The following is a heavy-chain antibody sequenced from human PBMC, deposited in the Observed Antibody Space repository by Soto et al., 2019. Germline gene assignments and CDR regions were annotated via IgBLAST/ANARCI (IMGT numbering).Heavy chain of an antibody. V-gene: IGHV1-2*04. CDR3: ARELIAAAGTIDYYGMDV. D-gene: IGHD6-13*01. J-gene: IGHJ6*02. Sequence: ASVKVSCKASGYTFTGYYMHWVRQAPGQGLEWMGWINPNSGGTNYAQKFQGWVTMTRDTSISTAYMELSRLRSDDTAVYYCARELIAAAGTIDYYGMDVWGQGTTVPVSS. CDR1: GYTFTGYY. CDR2: INPNSGGT.